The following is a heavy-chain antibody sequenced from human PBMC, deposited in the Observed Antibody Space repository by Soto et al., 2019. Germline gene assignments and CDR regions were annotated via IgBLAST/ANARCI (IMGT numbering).Heavy chain of an antibody. CDR2: IIYDGTKD. CDR3: ARERDPFDSDSSHDAILL. CDR1: GFTFSTYA. D-gene: IGHD2-21*01. J-gene: IGHJ6*02. Sequence: QVQLVESGGGVVQPGGSLRLSCSASGFTFSTYAFHWVRQAPGKGLEWVAVIIYDGTKDYYADSVEGRFTISRDNSENTVYLQMNSLRLDDTAVYYCARERDPFDSDSSHDAILLWGQGTTVTVSS. V-gene: IGHV3-30-3*01.